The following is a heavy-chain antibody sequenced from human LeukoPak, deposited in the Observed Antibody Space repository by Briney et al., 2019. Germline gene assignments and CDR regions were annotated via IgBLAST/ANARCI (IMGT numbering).Heavy chain of an antibody. V-gene: IGHV5-51*01. CDR1: GYSFTSYW. J-gene: IGHJ4*02. D-gene: IGHD3-22*01. CDR3: ARLDYYDSSGYNPGDYFDY. CDR2: IYPGDSDT. Sequence: GESLKISCKGSGYSFTSYWIGWVRQMPGKGLEWMGIIYPGDSDTRYSPSFQGQVTISADKSISTAYLQWSSLKASDTAMYYCARLDYYDSSGYNPGDYFDYWGQGTLVTVSS.